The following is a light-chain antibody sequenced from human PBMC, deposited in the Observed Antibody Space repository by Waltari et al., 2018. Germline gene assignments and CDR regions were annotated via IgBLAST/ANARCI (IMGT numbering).Light chain of an antibody. CDR1: SSDTGGYNF. V-gene: IGLV2-14*03. CDR3: NSYTSTTAPV. J-gene: IGLJ3*02. CDR2: DVS. Sequence: QSALTQPASVSGSLGQSITISCTGTSSDTGGYNFASWYQQHPGLAPKLIIYDVSNRPSGVSDRFSGSKSGNAASLTISGLQAEDAADYYCNSYTSTTAPVFGGGTKVTVL.